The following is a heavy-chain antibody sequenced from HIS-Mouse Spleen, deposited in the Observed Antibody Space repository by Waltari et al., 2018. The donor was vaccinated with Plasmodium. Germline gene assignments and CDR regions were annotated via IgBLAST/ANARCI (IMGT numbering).Heavy chain of an antibody. CDR1: GFPLSTYG. CDR2: ISYDGSNI. D-gene: IGHD3-16*01. CDR3: AKDEGGLDAFDI. Sequence: QVQLVESGGGVVQPGGSLRLPGAASGFPLSTYGMPWVRQDPGKGVEWVAVISYDGSNIYYADSVKGRFTISRDNSKNTLYLQMNSLRAEDTAVYYCAKDEGGLDAFDIWGQGTMVTVSS. J-gene: IGHJ3*02. V-gene: IGHV3-30*18.